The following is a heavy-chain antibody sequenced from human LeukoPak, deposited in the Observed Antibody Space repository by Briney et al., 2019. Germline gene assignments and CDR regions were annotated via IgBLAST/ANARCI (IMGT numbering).Heavy chain of an antibody. D-gene: IGHD2-15*01. V-gene: IGHV4-30-4*01. CDR1: GGSISSGDYY. Sequence: SETLSLTYTVSGGSISSGDYYWSWLRQPPGQGLEWIVYIYYSGSTYYNPSLKSRVTISVDTSKNQFSLKLSSVTAADTAVYYCASSGGSSVTYNWFDPWGQGTLVTVSS. CDR2: IYYSGST. CDR3: ASSGGSSVTYNWFDP. J-gene: IGHJ5*02.